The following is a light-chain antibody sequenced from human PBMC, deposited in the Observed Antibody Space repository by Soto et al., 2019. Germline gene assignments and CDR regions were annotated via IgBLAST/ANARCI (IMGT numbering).Light chain of an antibody. V-gene: IGLV2-14*03. CDR1: RSDIGAYNF. Sequence: QSALTQPASVSGSPGQSITISCTGTRSDIGAYNFVSWYQQHPGEVPKLILYDVNVRPSGVSNRFSGSKSGNTASLTISGLQAEDEADYYCSSYTSSSTPYVFGTGTKLTAL. J-gene: IGLJ1*01. CDR2: DVN. CDR3: SSYTSSSTPYV.